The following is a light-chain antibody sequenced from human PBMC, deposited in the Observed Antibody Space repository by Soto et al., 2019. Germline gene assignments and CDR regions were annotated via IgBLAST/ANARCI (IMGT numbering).Light chain of an antibody. CDR3: SSYTSTKTYV. V-gene: IGLV2-14*01. J-gene: IGLJ1*01. Sequence: QSVLTQPASVSGSPGQSITISCTGTSSDIGAYNFVSWYQQHPGQAPKLLIFEVNKRPSGVSYRFSGSKSGNTASLTISGLQPEDETDYYCSSYTSTKTYVFGTGTKVTVL. CDR1: SSDIGAYNF. CDR2: EVN.